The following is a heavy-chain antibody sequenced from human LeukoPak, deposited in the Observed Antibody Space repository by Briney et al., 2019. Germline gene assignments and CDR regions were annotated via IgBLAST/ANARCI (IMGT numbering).Heavy chain of an antibody. D-gene: IGHD4-11*01. Sequence: PGGSLRLSCAASGFTFSSYGMHWVRQAPGKGLEWVAVIWYDENNKYYADSVRGRFTISRDNAKNSLYLQMNSLRAEDTGVYYCAREPSNYYFDYWGQGTLVSVSS. J-gene: IGHJ4*02. V-gene: IGHV3-33*01. CDR1: GFTFSSYG. CDR2: IWYDENNK. CDR3: AREPSNYYFDY.